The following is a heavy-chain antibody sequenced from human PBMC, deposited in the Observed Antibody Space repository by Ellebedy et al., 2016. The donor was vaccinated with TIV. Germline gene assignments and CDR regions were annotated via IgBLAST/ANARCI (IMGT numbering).Heavy chain of an antibody. D-gene: IGHD3-10*01. V-gene: IGHV1-69*02. J-gene: IGHJ4*02. CDR3: ASRAFGEADH. Sequence: SVKVSXXASGGTFNSNSIIWVRQAPGQGLEWMGRITPILGITNYAQKFQGRVTMTADKSTGTAYMELPSLRSEDTAVYYCASRAFGEADHWGQGTLVTVSS. CDR1: GGTFNSNS. CDR2: ITPILGIT.